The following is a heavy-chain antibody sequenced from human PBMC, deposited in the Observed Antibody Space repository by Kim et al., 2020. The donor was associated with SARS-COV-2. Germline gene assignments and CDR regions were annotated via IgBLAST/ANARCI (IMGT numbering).Heavy chain of an antibody. J-gene: IGHJ6*02. D-gene: IGHD3-10*01. CDR3: ARDRILRGYYYGMDV. CDR2: IWYDGSNK. CDR1: GFTFSSYG. V-gene: IGHV3-33*01. Sequence: GGSLRLSCAASGFTFSSYGMHWVRQAPGKGLEWVAVIWYDGSNKYYADSVKGRFTISRDNSKNTLYLQMNSLRAEDTAVYYCARDRILRGYYYGMDVWGQGTTVTVSS.